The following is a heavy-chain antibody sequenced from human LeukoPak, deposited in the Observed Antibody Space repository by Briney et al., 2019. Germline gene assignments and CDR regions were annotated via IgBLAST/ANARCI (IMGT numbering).Heavy chain of an antibody. J-gene: IGHJ6*03. CDR1: GGTFSSYA. CDR3: ARTLAGFGVYYYYMDV. D-gene: IGHD3-10*01. Sequence: SVKVSCKASGGTFSSYAISWVRQAPGQGLEWMGGIIPIFGTANYAQKFQGRVTITTDESTSTAYMELSSLRSEDTAVYYCARTLAGFGVYYYYMDVWGKGTTVTVSS. V-gene: IGHV1-69*05. CDR2: IIPIFGTA.